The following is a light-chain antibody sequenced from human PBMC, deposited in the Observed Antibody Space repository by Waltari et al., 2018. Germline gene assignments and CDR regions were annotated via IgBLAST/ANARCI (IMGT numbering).Light chain of an antibody. CDR3: QLYYGGTLV. CDR1: AGPVTSNNF. CDR2: STV. V-gene: IGLV7-43*01. J-gene: IGLJ3*02. Sequence: QTVVTQEPSLTVSPGRTVPLTCASTAGPVTSNNFPNWLQQKPGQPPRALIYSTVDRHSWTPARFSGSLLGGKAALTLSGVQPEDEADYYCQLYYGGTLVFGGGTKVTVL.